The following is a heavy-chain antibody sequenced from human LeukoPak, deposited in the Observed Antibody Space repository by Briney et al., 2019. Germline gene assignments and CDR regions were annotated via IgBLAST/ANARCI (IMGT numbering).Heavy chain of an antibody. D-gene: IGHD3-9*01. J-gene: IGHJ4*02. CDR2: INHSGST. Sequence: PSETLSLTCAVYGGSFSGYYWSWIRQPPGKGLEWIGEINHSGSTNYKPSLKSRVTISVDTSKNQYSLKLSSVTAADTAVYYCARVDILTGYSSDYWGQGTLVTVSS. V-gene: IGHV4-34*01. CDR3: ARVDILTGYSSDY. CDR1: GGSFSGYY.